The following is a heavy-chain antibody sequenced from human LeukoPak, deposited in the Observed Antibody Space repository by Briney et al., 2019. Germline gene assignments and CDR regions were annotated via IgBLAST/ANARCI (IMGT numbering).Heavy chain of an antibody. Sequence: GGSLRLSCAASGFTFSSYDMNWVRQAPGKGLEWVSYISSSSSTVYYADSVKGRFTISRDNAKNSLYLQMTSLRDEETAVYYCARDPGKFDYWGQGTLVTVSS. J-gene: IGHJ4*02. CDR3: ARDPGKFDY. V-gene: IGHV3-48*02. CDR2: ISSSSSTV. D-gene: IGHD3-10*01. CDR1: GFTFSSYD.